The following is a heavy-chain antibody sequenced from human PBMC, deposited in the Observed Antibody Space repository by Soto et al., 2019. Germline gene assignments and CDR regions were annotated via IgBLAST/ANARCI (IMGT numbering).Heavy chain of an antibody. CDR1: GYSFSSYW. CDR3: ARGGRSRRHYYGMDV. D-gene: IGHD3-16*01. V-gene: IGHV5-51*03. J-gene: IGHJ6*02. Sequence: DVQLVPSGAEVKKPGESLKISCKGSGYSFSSYWIAWVRQMPGRGLECMGIIYPGDSHTRYNPSFQGQVDISVDMSISTAYLQWGSLKASDTAMYFCARGGRSRRHYYGMDVWGQGTTVIVS. CDR2: IYPGDSHT.